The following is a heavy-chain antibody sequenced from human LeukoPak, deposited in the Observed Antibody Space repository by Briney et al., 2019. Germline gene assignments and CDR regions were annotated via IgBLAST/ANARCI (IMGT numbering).Heavy chain of an antibody. CDR2: INHSGNS. CDR1: GGSFSDYY. CDR3: AITILVVPTSYFYFYHMDV. Sequence: SETLSLTCGISGGSFSDYYWTWIRQPPGKGLEWIGEINHSGNSNYNPSLKSRVTISVDTSKNQFSLSLSSVTAADAAVYYCAITILVVPTSYFYFYHMDVWGKGTTVTVSS. J-gene: IGHJ6*03. V-gene: IGHV4-34*01. D-gene: IGHD2-2*01.